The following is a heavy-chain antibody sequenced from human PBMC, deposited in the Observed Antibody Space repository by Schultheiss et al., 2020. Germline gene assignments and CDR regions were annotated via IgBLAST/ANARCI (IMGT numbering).Heavy chain of an antibody. CDR3: ARSLAQTRCA. V-gene: IGHV3-13*01. J-gene: IGHJ5*02. Sequence: GGSLRLSCAASGFTFSSYAMSWVRQAPGKGLEWVSAIGTAGDTYYPGSVKGRFTISRENAKNSLYLQMNSLRAGDTAVYYCARSLAQTRCAWGQGTLVTGYS. CDR1: GFTFSSYA. CDR2: IGTAGDT.